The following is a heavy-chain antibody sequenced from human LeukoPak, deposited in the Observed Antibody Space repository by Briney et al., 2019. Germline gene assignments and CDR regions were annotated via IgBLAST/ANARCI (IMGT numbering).Heavy chain of an antibody. CDR1: GFTFSSYG. D-gene: IGHD2-21*02. J-gene: IGHJ1*01. Sequence: GGSLRLSCAASGFTFSSYGMSWVRQAPGKGLEWVSAISGSGGSTYYADSVKGRFTISRDNSKNTLYLQMNSLRAEDTAVYYCARALPTVVVTLLQHWGQGTLVTVSS. CDR3: ARALPTVVVTLLQH. V-gene: IGHV3-23*01. CDR2: ISGSGGST.